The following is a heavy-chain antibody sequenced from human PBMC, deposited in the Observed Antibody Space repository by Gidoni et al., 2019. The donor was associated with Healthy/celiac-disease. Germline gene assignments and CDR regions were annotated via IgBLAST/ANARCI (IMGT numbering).Heavy chain of an antibody. CDR1: GFTFSSYW. V-gene: IGHV3-74*01. J-gene: IGHJ6*01. D-gene: IGHD2-15*01. CDR2: INSDGSST. Sequence: EVQLVESGGGLVQPGASLSLSCAATGFTFSSYWMHWVRQAPGKGLVWVSRINSDGSSTSYADSVKGRFTISRDNAKNTLYLQMNSLRAEDTAVYYCARGSGFNSYYYYGKDVWGQGTTVTVAS. CDR3: ARGSGFNSYYYYGKDV.